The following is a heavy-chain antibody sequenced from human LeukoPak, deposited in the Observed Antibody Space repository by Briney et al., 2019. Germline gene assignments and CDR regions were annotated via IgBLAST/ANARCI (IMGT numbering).Heavy chain of an antibody. J-gene: IGHJ4*02. CDR3: AKDLTYSSGSLDY. Sequence: GGSLRLSCAASGFTFRKYGMHWVRQAPGKGLEWGSFIRFDGSHKYCEDSVKGRFTSSRDNSKNTLYLQMDSLRAEDTAVYYCAKDLTYSSGSLDYWGQGTLVTVSS. CDR2: IRFDGSHK. D-gene: IGHD6-19*01. CDR1: GFTFRKYG. V-gene: IGHV3-30*02.